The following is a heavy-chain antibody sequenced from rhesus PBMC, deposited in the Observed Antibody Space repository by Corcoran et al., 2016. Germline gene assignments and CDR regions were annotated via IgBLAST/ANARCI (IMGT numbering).Heavy chain of an antibody. V-gene: IGHV4-173*01. Sequence: QLQLQESGPGLVKPSETLSLTCAVSGGSISSNYWSCIRQPPGKGLEWMGRISGSGGSTDYNPSLKSRVTISTDTSKNQCSLKLSSVTAADTAVYYCARQYSGYPEAYDYWGQGVLVTVSS. CDR2: ISGSGGST. D-gene: IGHD5-24*01. CDR3: ARQYSGYPEAYDY. J-gene: IGHJ4*01. CDR1: GGSISSNY.